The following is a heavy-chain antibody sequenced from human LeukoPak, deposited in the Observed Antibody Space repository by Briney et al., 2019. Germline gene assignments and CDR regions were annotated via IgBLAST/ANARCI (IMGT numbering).Heavy chain of an antibody. Sequence: PSGTLSLTCAVSGGSISSSNWWSWVRQPPGKGLEWIGEIYHSGSTNYNPSLKSRVTISVDKSKNQFSLKLSSVTAADTAVYYCARQYSSSWYPTAFDYWGQGTLVTVSS. V-gene: IGHV4-4*02. CDR3: ARQYSSSWYPTAFDY. CDR1: GGSISSSNW. D-gene: IGHD6-13*01. J-gene: IGHJ4*02. CDR2: IYHSGST.